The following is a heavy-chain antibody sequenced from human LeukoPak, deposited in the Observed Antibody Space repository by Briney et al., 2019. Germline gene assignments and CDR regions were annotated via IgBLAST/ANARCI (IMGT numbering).Heavy chain of an antibody. CDR2: TWYDESNK. J-gene: IGHJ3*02. CDR3: ARDLWCGADCYGTFDI. D-gene: IGHD2-21*02. V-gene: IGHV3-33*01. CDR1: GFIFSNYG. Sequence: GRSLRLSCAASGFIFSNYGMHWVHQAAGKGLEWVALTWYDESNKYYADSVKGRFTISRDNSKNTLYLQLNSLRAEDTAVYYCARDLWCGADCYGTFDIWGQGTMVSVSS.